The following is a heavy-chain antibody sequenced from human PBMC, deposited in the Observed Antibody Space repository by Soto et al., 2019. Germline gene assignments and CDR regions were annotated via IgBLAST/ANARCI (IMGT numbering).Heavy chain of an antibody. CDR3: ARGRVAANYQYYYYGMDA. D-gene: IGHD2-15*01. CDR1: GGTFRSYV. Sequence: QVQLVQSGAEVKKPGSSVKVSCKASGGTFRSYVMSWVRQAPGQGLEWMGGITPMFATVNYAQKFQGRVTITADESTSTAYMELSSLRSEDTAVYYCARGRVAANYQYYYYGMDAWGQGTTVTVSS. J-gene: IGHJ6*02. CDR2: ITPMFATV. V-gene: IGHV1-69*12.